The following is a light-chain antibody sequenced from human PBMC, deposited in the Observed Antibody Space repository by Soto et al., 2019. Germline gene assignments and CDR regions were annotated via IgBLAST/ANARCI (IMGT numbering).Light chain of an antibody. V-gene: IGKV1-17*01. CDR3: LQYNSYPLT. CDR1: QGLRNN. J-gene: IGKJ3*01. Sequence: DIQMTQSPSSLSASVGDRVTITCRASQGLRNNLDWYQQRPGKAPKRLIYLASSLQSGVPSRFSCSGSGTEFTLTTTGLQPEDFATYYCLQYNSYPLTLGPGTKVDSK. CDR2: LAS.